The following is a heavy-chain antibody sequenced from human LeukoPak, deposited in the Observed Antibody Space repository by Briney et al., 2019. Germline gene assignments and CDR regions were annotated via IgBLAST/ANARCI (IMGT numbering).Heavy chain of an antibody. J-gene: IGHJ3*01. CDR1: GFTFGDYA. CDR2: IRXKAYGGXT. CDR3: XXXXXPYXFXXXXXXFDX. V-gene: IGHV3-49*04. D-gene: IGHD3-3*01. Sequence: PGGSLRLSCTASGFTFGDYAMSWVRQAPGKGLEWVGFIRXKAYGGXTEYAASVKGRFTISRDDSKSIAYLQMNSLKTEDTAVYXXXXXXXPYXFXXXXXXFDXWGQGTMVTVSS.